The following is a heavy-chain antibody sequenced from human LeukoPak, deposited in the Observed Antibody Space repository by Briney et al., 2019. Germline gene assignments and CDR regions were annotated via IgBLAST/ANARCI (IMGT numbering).Heavy chain of an antibody. CDR3: ARETGIADAFDI. Sequence: SVKVSCKASGGTFSSYAISWVRQAPGQGLEWMGGIIPIFATATYAQKFQGRVTITTDESTSTAYMELSSLRSEDTAVYYCARETGIADAFDIWGQGTMVTVSS. V-gene: IGHV1-69*05. CDR2: IIPIFATA. D-gene: IGHD6-13*01. J-gene: IGHJ3*02. CDR1: GGTFSSYA.